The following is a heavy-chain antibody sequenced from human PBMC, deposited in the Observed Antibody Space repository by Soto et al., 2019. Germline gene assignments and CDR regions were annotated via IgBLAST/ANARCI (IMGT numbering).Heavy chain of an antibody. J-gene: IGHJ3*02. CDR1: GFTFSSYA. CDR3: VKDPGRSTGAFDI. V-gene: IGHV3-64D*08. CDR2: ISSNGGST. Sequence: GGSLRLSCSASGFTFSSYAMHWVRQVPGKGLEYVSAISSNGGSTYYADSVKGRFTISRDNSKNTLYLQMSSLRAEDTAVYYCVKDPGRSTGAFDIWGQGTMVTVSS.